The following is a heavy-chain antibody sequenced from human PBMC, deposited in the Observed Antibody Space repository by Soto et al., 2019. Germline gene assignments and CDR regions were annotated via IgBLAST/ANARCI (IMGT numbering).Heavy chain of an antibody. Sequence: GGSLRLSCAASGFTFSDYYMNWIRQAPGKGLEWVSYISSGAITIYYADSVKGRFTISRDNAKNSLYLQMNSLRAEDTAVYYCAGQYSISSVEFWGQGTLVTVSS. CDR3: AGQYSISSVEF. V-gene: IGHV3-11*01. CDR2: ISSGAITI. J-gene: IGHJ4*02. D-gene: IGHD6-6*01. CDR1: GFTFSDYY.